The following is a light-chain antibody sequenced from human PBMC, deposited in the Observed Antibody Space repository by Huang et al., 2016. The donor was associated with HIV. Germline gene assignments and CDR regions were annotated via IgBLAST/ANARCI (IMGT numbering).Light chain of an antibody. CDR1: QSISSY. CDR3: QQSYSTPFT. CDR2: AAS. Sequence: DIQMTQSPSSLSASVGDRVTITCRESQSISSYLNWYQQKPGKAPKLLIYAASSLQSGVPSRFSGSGSGTDFTLTISNLQPEDFATYYCQQSYSTPFTFGHGTKVDIK. J-gene: IGKJ3*01. V-gene: IGKV1-39*01.